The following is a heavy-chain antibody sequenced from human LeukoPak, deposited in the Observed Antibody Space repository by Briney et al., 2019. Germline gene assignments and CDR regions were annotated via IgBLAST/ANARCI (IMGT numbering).Heavy chain of an antibody. Sequence: PSETLSLTCAVSGVSFSGYFWTWIRQPPGKGLEWLGEINHSGSTNYNPSLKSRATISVDTSKNHFSLKMTSVSAADTAVYYCARAAAAAAVNWGQGTLVTVSS. J-gene: IGHJ4*02. CDR1: GVSFSGYF. CDR2: INHSGST. D-gene: IGHD6-13*01. CDR3: ARAAAAAAVN. V-gene: IGHV4-34*01.